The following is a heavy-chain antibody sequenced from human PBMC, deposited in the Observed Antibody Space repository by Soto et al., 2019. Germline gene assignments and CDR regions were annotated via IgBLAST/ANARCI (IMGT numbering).Heavy chain of an antibody. CDR1: GYTFTSYG. CDR3: AIVPNERMGWFAP. D-gene: IGHD2-8*01. V-gene: IGHV1-18*01. J-gene: IGHJ5*02. Sequence: QVQLVQSGAEVKKPGASVKVSCKASGYTFTSYGISWVRQAPGQGLEWMGWISAYNGNTNYAQKLQGRVTMTTDTSRSTAYMALRSLSSDDPAVYYCAIVPNERMGWFAPWGQGTLVTVSS. CDR2: ISAYNGNT.